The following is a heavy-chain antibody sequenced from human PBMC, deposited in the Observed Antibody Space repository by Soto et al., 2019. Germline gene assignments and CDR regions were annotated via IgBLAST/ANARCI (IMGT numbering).Heavy chain of an antibody. Sequence: QVQLVQSGAEVKKPGSSVKVSCKASGGTFSSYAISWVRQAPGQGLEWMGGIIPIFGTANYAHKFKGRVTITQDTTPSTPYKDVSDLSSADTAVYYCASEADQPYFDCWGQGTLVAAS. CDR3: ASEADQPYFDC. D-gene: IGHD6-25*01. V-gene: IGHV1-69*14. J-gene: IGHJ4*02. CDR2: IIPIFGTA. CDR1: GGTFSSYA.